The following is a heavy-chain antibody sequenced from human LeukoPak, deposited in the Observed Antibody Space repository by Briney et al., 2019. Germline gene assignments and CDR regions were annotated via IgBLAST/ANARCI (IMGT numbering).Heavy chain of an antibody. D-gene: IGHD6-6*01. V-gene: IGHV4-61*10. CDR3: ARVGYSSSIDY. J-gene: IGHJ4*02. Sequence: SETLSLTCTVSGGSISSGTYYWSWIRQPAGTGLEWIGNIFYSGSTYYSPSLKSRVTISLDTSRNQFSLKLSSVTAADTAVYYCARVGYSSSIDYWGQGTLVTVSS. CDR1: GGSISSGTYY. CDR2: IFYSGST.